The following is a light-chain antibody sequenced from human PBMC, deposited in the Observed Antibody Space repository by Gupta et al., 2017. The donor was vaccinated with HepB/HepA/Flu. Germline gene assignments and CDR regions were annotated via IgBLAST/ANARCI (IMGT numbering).Light chain of an antibody. Sequence: QSALTQPASVSGSPGQSSTISCTGTSSDVGGYNYVSWYQQPPGKAPKLMIYDVSNRTSGVSNRFSGSKAGNTASLTISGHQDEDEADYYCSSYTSSSTYVFGTGTKVTVL. J-gene: IGLJ1*01. V-gene: IGLV2-14*01. CDR1: SSDVGGYNY. CDR2: DVS. CDR3: SSYTSSSTYV.